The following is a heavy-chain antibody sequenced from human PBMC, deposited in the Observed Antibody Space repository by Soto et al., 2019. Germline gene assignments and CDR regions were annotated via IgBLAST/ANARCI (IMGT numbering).Heavy chain of an antibody. CDR1: GFTFSSYG. J-gene: IGHJ4*02. D-gene: IGHD3-9*01. V-gene: IGHV3-30*18. CDR3: AKPALRYFDWSHLDY. Sequence: GSLRLSCAASGFTFSSYGMHWVRQAPGKGLEWVAVISYDGSNKYYADSVKGRFTISRDNSKNTLYLQMNSLRAEDTAVYYCAKPALRYFDWSHLDYWGQGTLVTVSS. CDR2: ISYDGSNK.